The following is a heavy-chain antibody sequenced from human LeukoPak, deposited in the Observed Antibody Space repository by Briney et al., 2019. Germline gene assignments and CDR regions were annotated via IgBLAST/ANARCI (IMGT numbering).Heavy chain of an antibody. Sequence: GASVKVSCKASGYTFTSHGISWVRQAPGQGLEWMGRIIPILGIANYAQKFQGRVTITADKSTSTAYMELSSLRSEDTAVYYCARGPLLGNAFDIWGQGTMVTVSS. CDR3: ARGPLLGNAFDI. D-gene: IGHD3-10*01. V-gene: IGHV1-69*04. CDR2: IIPILGIA. CDR1: GYTFTSHG. J-gene: IGHJ3*02.